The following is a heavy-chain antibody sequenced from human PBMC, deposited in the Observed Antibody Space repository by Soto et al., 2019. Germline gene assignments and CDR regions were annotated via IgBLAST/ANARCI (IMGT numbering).Heavy chain of an antibody. D-gene: IGHD2-15*01. J-gene: IGHJ4*02. CDR2: INPTSEDT. V-gene: IGHV1-8*01. Sequence: QAQLVQSGAEVKKPGASVKVSCKSSGYTFTSYDINWVRQAPGQGLEWVGWINPTSEDTAHAQKYQGRVTLTSEISTATAYMELSSLSSEDTDVDFCARQVLPGYSSDWGPRTQVTVSS. CDR3: ARQVLPGYSSD. CDR1: GYTFTSYD.